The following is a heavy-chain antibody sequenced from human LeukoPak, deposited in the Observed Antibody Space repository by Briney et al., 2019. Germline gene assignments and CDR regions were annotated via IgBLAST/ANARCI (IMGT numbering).Heavy chain of an antibody. CDR3: ARDPNAGYSSSWFLDY. CDR1: GDSVSSNSAA. J-gene: IGHJ4*02. D-gene: IGHD6-13*01. Sequence: SQTLSLTCAISGDSVSSNSAAWNWIRQSPSRGLEWLGRTYYRSKWYNDYAVSVKSRITINPDTSKNQFSLQLNSVTPEDTAVYCCARDPNAGYSSSWFLDYWGQGTLVTVSS. CDR2: TYYRSKWYN. V-gene: IGHV6-1*01.